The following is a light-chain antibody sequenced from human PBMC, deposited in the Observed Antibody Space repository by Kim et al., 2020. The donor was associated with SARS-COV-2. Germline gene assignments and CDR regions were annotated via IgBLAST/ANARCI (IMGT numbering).Light chain of an antibody. CDR1: KGINNY. CDR3: QKYNSAPLT. V-gene: IGKV1-27*01. CDR2: AAA. Sequence: ASVGERVTITRGARKGINNYFGWDQQKPGKSPKSLIYAAAALQSGGPSRFRGSGSGTDFTLTIRSLQPEDIATYYCQKYNSAPLTFGGGTKVDIK. J-gene: IGKJ4*01.